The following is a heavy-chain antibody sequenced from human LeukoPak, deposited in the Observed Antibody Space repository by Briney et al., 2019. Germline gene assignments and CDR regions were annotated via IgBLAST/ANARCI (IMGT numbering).Heavy chain of an antibody. J-gene: IGHJ3*02. CDR3: ARLTGIQGYDAFDI. CDR2: ISSSGSTI. V-gene: IGHV3-11*01. D-gene: IGHD7-27*01. Sequence: GGSLRLSCAASGFTFSDYYMSWIRQAPGKGLEWVSYISSSGSTIYYADSVKGRFTISRDNAKNSLYLQMYSLRAEDTAVYYCARLTGIQGYDAFDIWGQGTMVTVSS. CDR1: GFTFSDYY.